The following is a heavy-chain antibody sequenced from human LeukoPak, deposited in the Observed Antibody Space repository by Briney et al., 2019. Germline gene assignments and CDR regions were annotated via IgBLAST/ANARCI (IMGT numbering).Heavy chain of an antibody. V-gene: IGHV4-61*08. CDR3: ARDGTWDDAFDI. J-gene: IGHJ3*02. D-gene: IGHD1-26*01. CDR2: IYYSGTT. Sequence: SETLSLTCTVSGYSISGGYYWNWIRQPPGKGLEWIGYIYYSGTTNHNPPLKSRVTMSVDTSKNQFSLQLSSVTTADTAVYYCARDGTWDDAFDIWGQGTTVTVSS. CDR1: GYSISGGYY.